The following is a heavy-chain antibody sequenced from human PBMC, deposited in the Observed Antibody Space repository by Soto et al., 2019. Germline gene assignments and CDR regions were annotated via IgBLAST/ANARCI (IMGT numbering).Heavy chain of an antibody. CDR2: IDHGGSI. J-gene: IGHJ6*02. V-gene: IGHV4-34*01. Sequence: SETKSVTCTVYGGSFSGYYLSWIRQHPGKGLEWIGEIDHGGSINYNPSLKSRVTVSVDTSKNQFSLELSSMTAADTAVYYCVRGFRGGGSYGMDVWGQGTTVTVSS. D-gene: IGHD1-26*01. CDR1: GGSFSGYY. CDR3: VRGFRGGGSYGMDV.